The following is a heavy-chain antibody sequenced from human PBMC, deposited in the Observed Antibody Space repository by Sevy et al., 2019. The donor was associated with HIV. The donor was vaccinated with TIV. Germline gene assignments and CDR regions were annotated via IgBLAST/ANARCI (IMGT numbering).Heavy chain of an antibody. CDR3: ATLRGGLYGSGSFQN. Sequence: GGSLRLSCAASGFTFSAYSMSWVRQAPGKGLEWVSCISSSGGSTYYADSVKGRFSISRDTSKNTLYLQMNSLRAEDTAVYYCATLRGGLYGSGSFQNWGQGTQVTVSS. J-gene: IGHJ1*01. V-gene: IGHV3-23*01. D-gene: IGHD3-10*01. CDR2: ISSSGGST. CDR1: GFTFSAYS.